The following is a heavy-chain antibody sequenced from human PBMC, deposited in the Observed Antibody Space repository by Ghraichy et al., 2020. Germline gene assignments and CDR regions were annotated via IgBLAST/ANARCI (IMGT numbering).Heavy chain of an antibody. CDR1: GYTLTELS. V-gene: IGHV1-24*01. D-gene: IGHD2-15*01. CDR2: FDPEDGET. CDR3: ANLSRYCSGGSCYSRYFDY. J-gene: IGHJ4*02. Sequence: VKVSCKVSGYTLTELSMHWVRQAPGKGLEWMGGFDPEDGETIYAQKFQGRVTMTEDTSTDTAYMELSSLRSEDTAVYYCANLSRYCSGGSCYSRYFDYWGQGTLVTVSS.